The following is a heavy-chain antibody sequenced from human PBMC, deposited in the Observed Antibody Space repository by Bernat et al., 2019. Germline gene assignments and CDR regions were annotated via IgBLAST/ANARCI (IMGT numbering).Heavy chain of an antibody. CDR1: GGSISSGGYY. V-gene: IGHV4-31*03. CDR3: ARSHYDYIWGSYRFELYFDY. Sequence: QVQLQESGPGLVKPSQTLSLTCTVSGGSISSGGYYWSWIRQPPGKGLEWIGYIYYSGSTYYNPSLKSRVTISVDTSKNQFSLKLSSVTAADTAVYYCARSHYDYIWGSYRFELYFDYWGQGTLVTVSS. J-gene: IGHJ4*02. D-gene: IGHD3-16*02. CDR2: IYYSGST.